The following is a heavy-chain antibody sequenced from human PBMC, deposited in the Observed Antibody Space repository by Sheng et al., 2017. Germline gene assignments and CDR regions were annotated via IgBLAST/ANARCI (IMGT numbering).Heavy chain of an antibody. J-gene: IGHJ6*03. CDR2: MYYSGST. Sequence: QLQLQESGPGLVTPSETLSLTCTVSGGSISDYYWSWIRQPPGKGLEWIGYMYYSGSTNYNPSLESRVTMSLDKFQNQFSLKLASVTAADTAVYYCARDPQGYYYYTDVWGQWTTVTVSS. V-gene: IGHV4-59*01. CDR3: ARDPQGYYYYTDV. CDR1: GGSISDYY.